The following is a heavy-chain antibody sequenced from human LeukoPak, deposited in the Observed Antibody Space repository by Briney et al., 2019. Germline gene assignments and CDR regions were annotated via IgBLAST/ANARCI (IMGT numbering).Heavy chain of an antibody. CDR3: AKGLTVTGTTTRFNY. CDR1: GFTFSSYG. J-gene: IGHJ4*02. Sequence: PGRSLRLSCAASGFTFSSYGMHWVRQAPGKGLEWVAVIWYDGSNKYYADSVKGRFTISRDNSKNTLYLQMNSLRAEDTAVYYCAKGLTVTGTTTRFNYWGQGTLVTASS. CDR2: IWYDGSNK. V-gene: IGHV3-33*06. D-gene: IGHD1-7*01.